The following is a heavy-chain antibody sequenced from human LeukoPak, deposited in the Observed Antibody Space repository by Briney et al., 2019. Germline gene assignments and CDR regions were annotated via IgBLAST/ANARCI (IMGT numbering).Heavy chain of an antibody. CDR2: INHSGST. CDR1: GGSFSGYY. J-gene: IGHJ4*02. CDR3: ARGFN. V-gene: IGHV4-34*01. Sequence: PSETLSLTCAVYGGSFSGYYWSWIRQPPGKGLEWIGEINHSGSTNYNPSLKSRVTISVDTSKNQFSLKLSSVTAADTVVYYCARGFNWGQGTLVTVSS.